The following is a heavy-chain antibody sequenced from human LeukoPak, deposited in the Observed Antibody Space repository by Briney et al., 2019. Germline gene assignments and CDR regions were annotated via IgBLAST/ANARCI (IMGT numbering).Heavy chain of an antibody. Sequence: PGGSLRLSCAASGFTFDDYAMHWVRQAPGKGLEWVSGISWNSGSIGYADSVKGRFTISRDNAKNSLYLQMNSLRAEDTALHYCAKDSSYYYDSSGYYYFDYWGQGTLVTVSS. V-gene: IGHV3-9*01. CDR1: GFTFDDYA. D-gene: IGHD3-22*01. CDR2: ISWNSGSI. CDR3: AKDSSYYYDSSGYYYFDY. J-gene: IGHJ4*02.